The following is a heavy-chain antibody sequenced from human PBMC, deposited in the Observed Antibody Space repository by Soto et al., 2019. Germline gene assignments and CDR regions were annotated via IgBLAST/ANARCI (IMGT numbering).Heavy chain of an antibody. Sequence: ASVKVSCKTSGGTFSTFGISWVRQAPGQGLEWMGGIIPIFGTANYAQKFQGRVTITADESTSTAYMELSSLRSEDTAVYYCARVMGLQSYYYGMDVWGQGTTVTVSS. V-gene: IGHV1-69*13. D-gene: IGHD5-12*01. CDR1: GGTFSTFG. J-gene: IGHJ6*02. CDR3: ARVMGLQSYYYGMDV. CDR2: IIPIFGTA.